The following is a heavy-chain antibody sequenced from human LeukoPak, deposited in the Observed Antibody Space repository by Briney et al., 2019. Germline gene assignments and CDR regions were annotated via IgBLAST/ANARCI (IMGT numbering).Heavy chain of an antibody. D-gene: IGHD6-13*01. J-gene: IGHJ4*02. V-gene: IGHV5-51*01. CDR2: IYPGDSDT. CDR3: ARRGESSSWYSDY. Sequence: GESLKISCKGSGYSFTTYWIGWVRQMPGKGLEWMGIIYPGDSDTRYSPSFQGQVTISADKSINTAYLQWSSLKASDTAMYYCARRGESSSWYSDYWGQGTLVTVSS. CDR1: GYSFTTYW.